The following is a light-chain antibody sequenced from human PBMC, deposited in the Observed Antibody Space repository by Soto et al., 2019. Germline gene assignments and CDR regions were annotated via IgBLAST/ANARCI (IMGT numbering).Light chain of an antibody. CDR3: QQYDTLPPT. J-gene: IGKJ4*01. V-gene: IGKV1-33*01. CDR2: GAS. Sequence: DIQMTQSPSSLSASVGDRVTITCQASQDMRNYLNWYQQKPGKAPKLLIYGASNLEAGVTPRFSGSGSGTEFSLTITSLQSEDIAVYYCQQYDTLPPTFGGGTKVDIK. CDR1: QDMRNY.